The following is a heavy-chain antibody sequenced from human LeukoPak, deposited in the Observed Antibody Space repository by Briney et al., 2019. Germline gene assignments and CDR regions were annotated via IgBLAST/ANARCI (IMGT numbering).Heavy chain of an antibody. V-gene: IGHV3-74*03. CDR3: ARGTTVTRYSYYGMDV. D-gene: IGHD4-17*01. Sequence: GSLRLSCAASGFTFSSYWMHWVRQAPGKGPVWVSRINSDGSSTKYADSVKGRFTISRDNAKNTLYVQMNNLRAEDTAVYYCARGTTVTRYSYYGMDVWGQGTTVTVSS. CDR1: GFTFSSYW. J-gene: IGHJ6*02. CDR2: INSDGSST.